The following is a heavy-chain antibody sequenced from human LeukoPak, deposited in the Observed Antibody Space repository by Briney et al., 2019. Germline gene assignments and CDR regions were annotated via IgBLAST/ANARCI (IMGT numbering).Heavy chain of an antibody. Sequence: GGSLRLSCAVSGFSFTNFWMSWVRQAPGRGLEWVANIHPEGNEKYHVESVKGRFTISRDNTENLLFLQMNGLRVEDTAVYYCARGDAFSGDHWGQGTLVTVSS. CDR1: GFSFTNFW. CDR2: IHPEGNEK. V-gene: IGHV3-7*04. J-gene: IGHJ4*02. CDR3: ARGDAFSGDH.